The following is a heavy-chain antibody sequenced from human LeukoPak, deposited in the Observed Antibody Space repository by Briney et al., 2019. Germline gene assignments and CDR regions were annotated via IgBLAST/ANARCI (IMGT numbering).Heavy chain of an antibody. V-gene: IGHV1-2*06. CDR3: ARGKAALTHQPYDSWSGYYIGGFDY. Sequence: ASVKVSCKASGYTFTGYYMHWVRQAPGQGLEWMGRINPNSGGTNYAQKFQGRVTMTRDTSISTAYMELSRLRSDDTAVYYCARGKAALTHQPYDSWSGYYIGGFDYWGQGTLVTVSS. D-gene: IGHD3-3*01. CDR2: INPNSGGT. J-gene: IGHJ4*02. CDR1: GYTFTGYY.